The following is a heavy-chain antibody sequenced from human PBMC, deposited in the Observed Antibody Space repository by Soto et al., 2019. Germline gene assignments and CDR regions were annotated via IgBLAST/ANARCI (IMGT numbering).Heavy chain of an antibody. J-gene: IGHJ6*02. D-gene: IGHD3-3*01. Sequence: PGGSLRLSCAASGFTFSSYSMNWVRQAPGKGLEWVSSISSSSSYIYYADSVKGRFTISRDNAKNSLYLQMNSLRAEDTAVYYCARDPAPVTILGVVIAPTSCGMDVWGQGTTVTVSS. CDR3: ARDPAPVTILGVVIAPTSCGMDV. CDR1: GFTFSSYS. CDR2: ISSSSSYI. V-gene: IGHV3-21*01.